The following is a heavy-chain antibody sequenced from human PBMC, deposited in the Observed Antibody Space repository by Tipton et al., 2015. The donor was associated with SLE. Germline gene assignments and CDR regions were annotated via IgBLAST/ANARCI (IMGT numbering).Heavy chain of an antibody. CDR1: GGSISSSSYY. Sequence: TLSLTCTVSGGSISSSSYYWGWIRQPPGKGLEWIGSIYYSGSTNYNPSLKSRVTISVDTSKNQFSLKLSSVTAADTAVYYCASLGDWYFDLWGRGTLVTVSS. V-gene: IGHV4-39*07. J-gene: IGHJ2*01. CDR3: ASLGDWYFDL. D-gene: IGHD3-10*01. CDR2: IYYSGST.